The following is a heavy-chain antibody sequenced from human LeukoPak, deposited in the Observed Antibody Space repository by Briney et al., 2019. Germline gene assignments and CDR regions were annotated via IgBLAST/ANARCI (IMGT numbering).Heavy chain of an antibody. CDR2: IRQDGSEK. CDR1: GFTFSSYW. Sequence: PGGSLRLSCAASGFTFSSYWMTWGRQAPGKGLEWVANIRQDGSEKNYVDSVKGRFTISRDNAKNSLYLQMNSLRVEDTAVYFCMRQSRAYFFGHWGQGTLVTVSS. D-gene: IGHD3-3*01. J-gene: IGHJ1*01. V-gene: IGHV3-7*01. CDR3: MRQSRAYFFGH.